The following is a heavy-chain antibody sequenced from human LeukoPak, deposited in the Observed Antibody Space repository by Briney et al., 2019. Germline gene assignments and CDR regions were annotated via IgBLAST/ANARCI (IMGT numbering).Heavy chain of an antibody. D-gene: IGHD4-17*01. CDR2: IIGSGGSI. Sequence: GGSLRLSCAASGFTFRLYVMTWVRQAPGKGLEWVSAIIGSGGSIYYADSVRGRFTISRDNSKNTLYLQMSSLRAEDTAIYYCAHPSTPDYGGLDYWGQGTLVTVSS. J-gene: IGHJ4*02. V-gene: IGHV3-23*01. CDR3: AHPSTPDYGGLDY. CDR1: GFTFRLYV.